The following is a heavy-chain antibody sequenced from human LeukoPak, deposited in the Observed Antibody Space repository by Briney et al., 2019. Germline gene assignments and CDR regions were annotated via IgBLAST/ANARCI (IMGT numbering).Heavy chain of an antibody. J-gene: IGHJ4*02. D-gene: IGHD1-26*01. Sequence: PSETLSLTCTVSGGSISSYYWSWIRQPPGKGLEWIGYIYYTGSTNYNPSLKSRATISVDTSKNRFSLNLSSVTAADTAVYYCARGRVSGSYLRAFNYWGQGTLVTVSS. CDR2: IYYTGST. CDR3: ARGRVSGSYLRAFNY. V-gene: IGHV4-59*01. CDR1: GGSISSYY.